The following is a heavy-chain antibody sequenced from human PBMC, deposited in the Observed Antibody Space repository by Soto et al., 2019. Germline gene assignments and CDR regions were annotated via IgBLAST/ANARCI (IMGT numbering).Heavy chain of an antibody. Sequence: VQLVESGGGVVQPGRSLRLSCAASGFTFSDYAMHWVRQAPGKGLEWVAVVSHDGRNTHYADSVKGRFTISRDSSQKTVSLEMTSLRAEDTAVYYCAKGGRQWLVTSDFNYWGQGALVTVA. CDR3: AKGGRQWLVTSDFNY. J-gene: IGHJ4*02. D-gene: IGHD6-19*01. CDR1: GFTFSDYA. CDR2: VSHDGRNT. V-gene: IGHV3-30*18.